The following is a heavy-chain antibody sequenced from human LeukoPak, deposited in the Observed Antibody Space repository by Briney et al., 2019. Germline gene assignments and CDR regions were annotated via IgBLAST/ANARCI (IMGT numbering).Heavy chain of an antibody. D-gene: IGHD6-13*01. Sequence: SETLSLTCTVSGGSISSGGYYWSWIRQPPGKGLEWIGYIYHSGSTHYNPSLKSRVTISVDRSKNQFSLKLSSVTAADTAVYYCARDTPGIAALWGQGTLVTVSS. CDR1: GGSISSGGYY. V-gene: IGHV4-30-2*01. CDR2: IYHSGST. J-gene: IGHJ4*02. CDR3: ARDTPGIAAL.